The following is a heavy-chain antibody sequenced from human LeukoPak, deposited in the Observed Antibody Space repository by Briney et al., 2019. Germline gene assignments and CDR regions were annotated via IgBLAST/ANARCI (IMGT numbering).Heavy chain of an antibody. D-gene: IGHD2-2*01. CDR3: ARTAKDIVIVPASYYMDV. V-gene: IGHV3-21*01. J-gene: IGHJ6*03. CDR1: GFTFTNYG. CDR2: ISSSGTSI. Sequence: PGGSLRLSCAASGFTFTNYGMNWVRQPPGKGLGGVSSISSSGTSIDYADSVKGRFTVSRDSATNSLYLQMNSLRAEDTAVYYCARTAKDIVIVPASYYMDVWGKGATVTVSS.